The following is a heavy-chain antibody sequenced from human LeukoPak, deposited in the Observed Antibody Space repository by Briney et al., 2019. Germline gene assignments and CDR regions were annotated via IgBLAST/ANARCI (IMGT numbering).Heavy chain of an antibody. CDR1: GFTVSSNY. D-gene: IGHD3-22*01. CDR3: ARETIVVGINFDY. Sequence: GGSLRLSCAASGFTVSSNYMSWVRQAPGKGLEWVSVIYTGGTTYYACSVNGRFTNSRDNSRNTLYLQMNSLRAGDTAVYYCARETIVVGINFDYWGQGTLVTVSS. J-gene: IGHJ4*02. V-gene: IGHV3-53*01. CDR2: IYTGGTT.